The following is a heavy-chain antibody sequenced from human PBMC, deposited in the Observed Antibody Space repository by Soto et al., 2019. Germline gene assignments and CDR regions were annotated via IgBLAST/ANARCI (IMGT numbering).Heavy chain of an antibody. CDR3: AREDGIAGETSAFDY. Sequence: EVQLVESGGGLVKPGGSLRLSCATSGFMFSTYVMNWVRQAPGKGLEWVSSINGRSNYKYYANSVRGRFTISRDNAKNSLFLQMRILTAEDTAVYYCAREDGIAGETSAFDYWGHGTLVTVSS. CDR1: GFMFSTYV. V-gene: IGHV3-21*01. J-gene: IGHJ4*01. CDR2: INGRSNYK. D-gene: IGHD1-26*01.